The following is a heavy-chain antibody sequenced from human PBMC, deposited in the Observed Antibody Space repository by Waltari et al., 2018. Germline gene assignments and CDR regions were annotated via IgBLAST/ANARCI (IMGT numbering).Heavy chain of an antibody. J-gene: IGHJ4*02. CDR3: ARDGSGWYGSDY. D-gene: IGHD6-19*01. CDR1: GGTFSSYT. V-gene: IGHV1-69*08. Sequence: QVQLVQSGAEVKKPGSSVKVSCKASGGTFSSYTISWVRQAPGQGLEWMGRIIPILGIANYAQKFQGRVTITADKSTSTAYMELSSLRSEDTAVYYCARDGSGWYGSDYWGQGTLVIVSS. CDR2: IIPILGIA.